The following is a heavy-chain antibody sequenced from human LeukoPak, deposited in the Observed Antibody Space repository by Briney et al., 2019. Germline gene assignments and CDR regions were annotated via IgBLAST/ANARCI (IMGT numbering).Heavy chain of an antibody. J-gene: IGHJ6*03. V-gene: IGHV4-59*01. Sequence: PSETLSLTCTVSGGSISSYYWSWIRQPPGKGLEWIGYIYYSGSTNYNPSLKSRVTMSADTSKNQFSLKLSSVTVADTAVYYCARVPRSYYYYYYMDVWGKGTTVTVSS. CDR3: ARVPRSYYYYYYMDV. CDR1: GGSISSYY. CDR2: IYYSGST.